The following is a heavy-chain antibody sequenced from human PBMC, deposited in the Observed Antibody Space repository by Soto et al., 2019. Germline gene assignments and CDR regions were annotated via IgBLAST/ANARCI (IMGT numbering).Heavy chain of an antibody. D-gene: IGHD1-26*01. Sequence: QVQLVQSGAEVKKPGASVKVSCKTSGYTFTSYDIHWVRQASGQGLEWMGWMNPNSGNTAYAQKFQGRVTMTRNTSISTAYMALSSLRSEDTAVYYCARERSSGAFDIWGQGTMVTVSS. CDR2: MNPNSGNT. CDR3: ARERSSGAFDI. V-gene: IGHV1-8*01. CDR1: GYTFTSYD. J-gene: IGHJ3*02.